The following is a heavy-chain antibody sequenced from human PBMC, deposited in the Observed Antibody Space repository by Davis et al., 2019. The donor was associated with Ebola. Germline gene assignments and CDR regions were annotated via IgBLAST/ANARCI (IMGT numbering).Heavy chain of an antibody. CDR2: IYPGDSDT. CDR3: ARRGDSTTKGDWFDP. Sequence: GASLKISCNGSGYSFTSYWLGWVRQMPGKGLEWMGIIYPGDSDTRYSPSFQGQVTISAEKSISTAYLQWSSLKASDTAMYYCARRGDSTTKGDWFDPWGQGTLVTVSS. V-gene: IGHV5-51*01. J-gene: IGHJ5*02. D-gene: IGHD2/OR15-2a*01. CDR1: GYSFTSYW.